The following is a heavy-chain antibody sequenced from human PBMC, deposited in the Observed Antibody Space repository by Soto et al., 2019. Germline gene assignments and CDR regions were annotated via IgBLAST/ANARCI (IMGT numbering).Heavy chain of an antibody. Sequence: QITLKESGPTLVKPTQTLTLTCTFSGFSLSTSGVGVGCIRQPPGKALEWLALIYWDDDKRYSPSLKSRLTFSKDTCKYQVALTMTNMDPVGTASYYCAHRHFCCSWQIGFDYWCQGTLVTVSS. CDR3: AHRHFCCSWQIGFDY. J-gene: IGHJ4*02. V-gene: IGHV2-5*02. CDR1: GFSLSTSGVG. D-gene: IGHD6-13*01. CDR2: IYWDDDK.